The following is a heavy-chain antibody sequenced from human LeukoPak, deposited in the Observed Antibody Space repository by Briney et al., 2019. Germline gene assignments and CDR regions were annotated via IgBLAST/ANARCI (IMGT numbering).Heavy chain of an antibody. J-gene: IGHJ4*02. CDR3: ARGASRSFDY. CDR1: GYTFTTYE. CDR2: MNPNSGNT. Sequence: ASVKVSCKASGYTFTTYEIHWVRQATGQGLEWMGWMNPNSGNTGYVQNFQGRVTITRTTSINTGYMELSSLRSEDTAVYYCARGASRSFDYWGQETLVTVSS. V-gene: IGHV1-8*03.